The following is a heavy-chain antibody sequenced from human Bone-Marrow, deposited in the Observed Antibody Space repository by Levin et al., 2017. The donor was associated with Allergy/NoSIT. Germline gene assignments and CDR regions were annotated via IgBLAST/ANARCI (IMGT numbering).Heavy chain of an antibody. J-gene: IGHJ5*02. CDR3: ARRGFWDDVAWFAP. V-gene: IGHV4-39*01. D-gene: IGHD1-1*01. CDR1: GDSISNSHYY. CDR2: IYHSGMT. Sequence: SETLSLTCTVSGDSISNSHYYWGWVRQAPGKGLEWIATIYHSGMTYYNPSLTGRVTISVDTSNNQVSLKLTSVTAADTAVYYCARRGFWDDVAWFAPWGQGTPVTVSS.